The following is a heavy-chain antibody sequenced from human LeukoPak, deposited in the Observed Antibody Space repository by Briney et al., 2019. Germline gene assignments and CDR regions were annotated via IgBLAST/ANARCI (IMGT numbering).Heavy chain of an antibody. CDR3: ARAFGSGSTWDYYYMDV. V-gene: IGHV3-48*04. Sequence: PGGSLRLSCAASGFTFSSYSMNWVRQAPGKGLEWVSYISSSSSTIYYADSVKGRFTISRDNAKNSLYLQMNSLRAEDTAVYYCARAFGSGSTWDYYYMDVWGKGTTVTVSS. CDR2: ISSSSSTI. D-gene: IGHD6-19*01. J-gene: IGHJ6*03. CDR1: GFTFSSYS.